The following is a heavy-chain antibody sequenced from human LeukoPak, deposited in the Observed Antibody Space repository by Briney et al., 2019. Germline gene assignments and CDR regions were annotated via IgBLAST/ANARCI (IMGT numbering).Heavy chain of an antibody. CDR2: ISYDGSNK. V-gene: IGHV3-30*04. J-gene: IGHJ6*04. CDR3: ARDQERYFDWLLRDYYYYGMDV. CDR1: GFTFSSYA. D-gene: IGHD3-9*01. Sequence: GGSLRLSCAASGFTFSSYAMHWVRQAPGKGLEWVAVISYDGSNKYYADSVKGRFIISRDNSKNTLYLQMNSLRAEDTAVYYCARDQERYFDWLLRDYYYYGMDVWGKGTTVTVSS.